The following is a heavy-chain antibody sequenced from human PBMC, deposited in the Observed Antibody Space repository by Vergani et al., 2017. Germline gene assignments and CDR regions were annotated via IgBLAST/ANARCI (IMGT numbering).Heavy chain of an antibody. Sequence: QVHLVESGGGVVQPGRSLRLSCVVSGFTSSYYGMHWVRQAPGKGLEGVAVISYDGTKKYYADSVKGRFTISRDNSKSTLYLQMNSLRTEDTAVYYCATKSCGTPGCQIGYFREWGQGTLVTVSS. D-gene: IGHD1-1*01. CDR3: ATKSCGTPGCQIGYFRE. J-gene: IGHJ1*01. V-gene: IGHV3-30*03. CDR1: GFTSSYYG. CDR2: ISYDGTKK.